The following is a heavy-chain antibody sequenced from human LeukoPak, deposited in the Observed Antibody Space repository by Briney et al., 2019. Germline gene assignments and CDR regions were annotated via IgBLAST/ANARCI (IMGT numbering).Heavy chain of an antibody. CDR1: GGSFSGYY. D-gene: IGHD3-10*01. J-gene: IGHJ6*04. Sequence: SETLSLTCAVYGGSFSGYYWSWIRQPPGKGLEWIGEINHSGSTNYNPSLKSRVTISADTSKNQFSLKLSSVTAADTAVYYCARGEEEVRGVIIYYYYGMDVWGKGTTVTVSS. CDR2: INHSGST. CDR3: ARGEEEVRGVIIYYYYGMDV. V-gene: IGHV4-34*01.